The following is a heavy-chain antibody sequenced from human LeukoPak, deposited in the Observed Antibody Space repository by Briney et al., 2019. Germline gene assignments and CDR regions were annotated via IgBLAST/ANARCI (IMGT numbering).Heavy chain of an antibody. D-gene: IGHD3-16*01. CDR1: GFTFSSYE. Sequence: GGSLRLSCAASGFTFSSYEMNWVRQALGKGLEWVSYISSSGSTIYYADSVKGRFTISRDNAKNSLYLQMNSLRAEDTAVYYCASLLPHYDYVWGSPYGMDVWGQGTTVTVSS. J-gene: IGHJ6*02. CDR3: ASLLPHYDYVWGSPYGMDV. V-gene: IGHV3-48*03. CDR2: ISSSGSTI.